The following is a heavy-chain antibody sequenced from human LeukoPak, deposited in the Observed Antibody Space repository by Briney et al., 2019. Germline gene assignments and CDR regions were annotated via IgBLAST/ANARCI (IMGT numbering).Heavy chain of an antibody. J-gene: IGHJ4*02. Sequence: SETLSLTCTVSGGSISNYSWGWIRQPPGKGLEWIGYISYSGSTYYNPSLKSRVTISVDTSKNQFSLKLSSVTAADTAEYYCARHFDYSGYYFDYWGQGTLVTVSS. CDR2: ISYSGST. D-gene: IGHD2-15*01. CDR3: ARHFDYSGYYFDY. V-gene: IGHV4-39*01. CDR1: GGSISNYS.